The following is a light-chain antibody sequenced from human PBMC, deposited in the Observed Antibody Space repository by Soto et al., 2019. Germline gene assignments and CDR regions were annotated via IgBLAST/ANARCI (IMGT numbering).Light chain of an antibody. J-gene: IGKJ5*01. V-gene: IGKV3-11*01. CDR3: QQRSNWPFT. CDR2: DAS. Sequence: EIVLTQSPATLSLSPGERATLSCRASQSVSSYLAWYQHKPGQAPRLLIYDASIRATGIPARFSGSGSETDFTLNKSSLEPEEFALYDSQQRSNWPFTVGQGTRLEIK. CDR1: QSVSSY.